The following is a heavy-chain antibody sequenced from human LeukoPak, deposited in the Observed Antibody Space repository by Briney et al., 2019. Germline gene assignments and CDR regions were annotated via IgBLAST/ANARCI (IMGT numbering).Heavy chain of an antibody. J-gene: IGHJ4*02. V-gene: IGHV1-18*01. CDR1: GYTFTSDG. CDR3: ARNTDCSDGSCASQSFDY. CDR2: ISAYNGNT. D-gene: IGHD2-15*01. Sequence: GASVNVSCKASGYTFTSDGISWVRQAPGQGLEWMGWISAYNGNTNYAQKLQGRVTMTTDTSTSTAYMELRSLRSDCTAVYYCARNTDCSDGSCASQSFDYWGQGTLVTVSS.